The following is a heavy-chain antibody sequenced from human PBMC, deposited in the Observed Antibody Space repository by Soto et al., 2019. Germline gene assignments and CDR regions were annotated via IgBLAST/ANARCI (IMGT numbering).Heavy chain of an antibody. Sequence: ESGGGVVQPGRSLRLSCAASGFTFSSYGMHWVRQAPGKGLEWVAVISYDGSNKYYADSVKGRFTISRDNSKNTLYLQMNRLRAEDTAVYYCAKDECSGYAVGYSDYWGQGTLVTVSS. V-gene: IGHV3-30*18. D-gene: IGHD5-12*01. CDR2: ISYDGSNK. J-gene: IGHJ4*02. CDR3: AKDECSGYAVGYSDY. CDR1: GFTFSSYG.